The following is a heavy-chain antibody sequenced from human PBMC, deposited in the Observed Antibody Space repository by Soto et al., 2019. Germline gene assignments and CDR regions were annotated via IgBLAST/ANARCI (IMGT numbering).Heavy chain of an antibody. D-gene: IGHD3-3*01. Sequence: SETLSLTCAVYGGSFSGYYWSWIRQPPGKGLEWIGEINHSGSTNYNPSLKSRVTISVDKSKNQFSLKLSSVTAADTAVYYCASEAHYDFWSGSDYGMDVWGQGTTVTVSS. CDR1: GGSFSGYY. CDR3: ASEAHYDFWSGSDYGMDV. J-gene: IGHJ6*02. V-gene: IGHV4-34*01. CDR2: INHSGST.